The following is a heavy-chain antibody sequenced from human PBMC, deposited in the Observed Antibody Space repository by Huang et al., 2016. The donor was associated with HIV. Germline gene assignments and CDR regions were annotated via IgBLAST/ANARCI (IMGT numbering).Heavy chain of an antibody. CDR2: ISGSGLTT. CDR1: GFNFNSYA. V-gene: IGHV3-23*01. Sequence: EVQLLESGGGLVQPGGSLRLSCAVSGFNFNSYAMSWVRQAPGKGLEWVSTISGSGLTTYYADSVKGRFTISRDNSKNTLYLQINSLRAEDTAVYYCAKDSDYNWHHCDYGGQGNLVSVSS. J-gene: IGHJ4*02. D-gene: IGHD1-1*01. CDR3: AKDSDYNWHHCDY.